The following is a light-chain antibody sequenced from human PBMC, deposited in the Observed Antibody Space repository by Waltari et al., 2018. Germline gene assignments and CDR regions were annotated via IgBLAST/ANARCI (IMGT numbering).Light chain of an antibody. V-gene: IGKV1-39*01. CDR3: QHSYSTPPNT. CDR1: QNIDSN. CDR2: ASS. Sequence: CVVTQNIDSNFWCDPYKAGKEPKLHILASSRWHRGVPSRFRCSGSGSDLTFTITSLRPEDVATYYCQHSYSTPPNTFGQGTKLEIK. J-gene: IGKJ2*01.